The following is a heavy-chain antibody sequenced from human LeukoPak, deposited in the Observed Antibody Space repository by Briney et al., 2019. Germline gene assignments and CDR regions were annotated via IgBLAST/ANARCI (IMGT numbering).Heavy chain of an antibody. CDR1: GGSISTDDYY. V-gene: IGHV4-30-4*08. Sequence: SETLSLTCTVSGGSISTDDYYWSWIRQPRGKGLEWIGYIYYSGSTYYNPSLKSRVTISVDTSKNQFSLKLSSVTAADTAVYYCARDNYDSSGYFDYWGQGTLVTVSS. CDR2: IYYSGST. CDR3: ARDNYDSSGYFDY. D-gene: IGHD3-22*01. J-gene: IGHJ4*02.